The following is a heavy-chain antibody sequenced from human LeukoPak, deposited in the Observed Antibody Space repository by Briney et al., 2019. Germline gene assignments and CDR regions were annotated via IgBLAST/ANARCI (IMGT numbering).Heavy chain of an antibody. V-gene: IGHV3-9*01. Sequence: GGSLRLSCAASGFTFDDYAMHWVRQAPGKGLEWVSGISWNSGSIGYADSVKGRFTISRDNAKNSLYLQMNSLRAEDTALYCCAKAVGELESGEIDYWGQGTLVTVSS. J-gene: IGHJ4*02. CDR2: ISWNSGSI. D-gene: IGHD1-1*01. CDR3: AKAVGELESGEIDY. CDR1: GFTFDDYA.